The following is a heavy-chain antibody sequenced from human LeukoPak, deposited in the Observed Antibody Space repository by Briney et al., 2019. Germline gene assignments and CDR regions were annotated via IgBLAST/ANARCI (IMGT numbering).Heavy chain of an antibody. J-gene: IGHJ5*02. Sequence: GASVKVSCEASGYTFTGYYMHWVRRAPGQGLEWMGWINPNSGGTNYAQKFQGRVTMTRDTSISTAYMELSRLRSDDTAVYYCARAEGVTMVRGTFDPWGQGTLVTVSS. V-gene: IGHV1-2*02. CDR3: ARAEGVTMVRGTFDP. CDR1: GYTFTGYY. D-gene: IGHD3-10*01. CDR2: INPNSGGT.